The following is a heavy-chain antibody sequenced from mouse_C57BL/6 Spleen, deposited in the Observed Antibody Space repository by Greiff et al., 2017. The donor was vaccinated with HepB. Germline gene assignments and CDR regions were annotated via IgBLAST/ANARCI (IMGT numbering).Heavy chain of an antibody. D-gene: IGHD2-4*01. J-gene: IGHJ3*01. Sequence: EVQLQESGPGLVKPSQSLSLTCSVTGYSITSGYYWNWIRQFPGNKLEWMGYISYDGSNNYNPSLKNRISITRDTSKNQFFLKLNSVTTEDTATYYCAREGVYYDYGFAYWGQGTLVTVSA. CDR3: AREGVYYDYGFAY. CDR2: ISYDGSN. V-gene: IGHV3-6*01. CDR1: GYSITSGYY.